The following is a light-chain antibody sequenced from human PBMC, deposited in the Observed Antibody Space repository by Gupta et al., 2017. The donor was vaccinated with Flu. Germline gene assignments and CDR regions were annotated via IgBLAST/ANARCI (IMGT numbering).Light chain of an antibody. Sequence: QSVLTQPPSVSGAPGQRVTISCTGSGSNIGAGYDVHWYQQLPGTAPNLLIFYDNNRPSGVPDRCSGSKSGTSASLAITGLQAEDEADYYCQSYDSSLSGSRIFGGGTKLTVL. V-gene: IGLV1-40*01. CDR1: GSNIGAGYD. CDR3: QSYDSSLSGSRI. CDR2: YDN. J-gene: IGLJ2*01.